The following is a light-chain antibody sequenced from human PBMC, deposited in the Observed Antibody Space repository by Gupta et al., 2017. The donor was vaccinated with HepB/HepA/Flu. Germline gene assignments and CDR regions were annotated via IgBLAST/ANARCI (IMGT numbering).Light chain of an antibody. V-gene: IGLV3-1*01. J-gene: IGLJ1*01. Sequence: SYELTQPPSVSVSPGQTASIPCSGDKLGDKYACWYQQKPGQSPVLVIYQDSKRPSGIPERFSGSNSGNTATLTISGTQAMDEADYYCQAWDSSTALVFGTGTKVTVL. CDR2: QDS. CDR3: QAWDSSTALV. CDR1: KLGDKY.